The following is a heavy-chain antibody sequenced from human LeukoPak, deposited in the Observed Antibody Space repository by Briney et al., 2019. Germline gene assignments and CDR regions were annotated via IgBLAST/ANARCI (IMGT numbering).Heavy chain of an antibody. CDR3: AKTETPGFVYY. CDR2: ISGSGGST. Sequence: GGSLRLSCAASAFTFSSSWMSWVRQAPGKGLEWVSAISGSGGSTYYADSVKGRFTISRDNSKNTLYLQMNSLRAEDTAVYYCAKTETPGFVYYWGQGTLVTVSS. D-gene: IGHD4-23*01. J-gene: IGHJ4*02. CDR1: AFTFSSSW. V-gene: IGHV3-23*01.